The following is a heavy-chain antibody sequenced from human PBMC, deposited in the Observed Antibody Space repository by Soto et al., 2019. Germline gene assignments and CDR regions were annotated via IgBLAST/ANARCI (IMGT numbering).Heavy chain of an antibody. CDR3: ARCREYSRTFDP. Sequence: QVQLVQSGAEVKKPGASVKVSCKASGYTFTSYDINWVRQATGQGLEWMGWMNPNSGNTGYAQKFQGRVTMSRNTSIRTAYMELSSLCSADKAVYYCARCREYSRTFDPCGQGTLVTVSS. CDR2: MNPNSGNT. J-gene: IGHJ5*02. D-gene: IGHD6-6*01. CDR1: GYTFTSYD. V-gene: IGHV1-8*01.